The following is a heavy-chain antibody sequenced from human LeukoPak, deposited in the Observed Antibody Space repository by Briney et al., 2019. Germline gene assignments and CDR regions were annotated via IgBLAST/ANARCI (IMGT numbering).Heavy chain of an antibody. Sequence: GGSLRLSCAASGFTFNNYAMNWVRQAPGKGLEWVSFISVSVGSTYYADSVKGRFTISRDNSKNTLYLQMNSLRAEDTAVYYCAKGLVSGAFWRPFDCWGQGTLVTVSS. V-gene: IGHV3-23*01. CDR1: GFTFNNYA. D-gene: IGHD3-3*01. J-gene: IGHJ4*02. CDR3: AKGLVSGAFWRPFDC. CDR2: ISVSVGST.